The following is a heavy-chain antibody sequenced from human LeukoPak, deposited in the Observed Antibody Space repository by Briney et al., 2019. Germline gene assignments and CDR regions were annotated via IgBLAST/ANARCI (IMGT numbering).Heavy chain of an antibody. Sequence: PGGSLRLSCAASGFTFSSYEMNWVRQAPGKGLEWVSSISTSSSYIYYADSVKGRFTISRDNARNSLYLQMNSLRAEDTAVYYCARGGVGVTLISWSDYWGQGTLVTVSS. D-gene: IGHD1-26*01. J-gene: IGHJ4*02. CDR3: ARGGVGVTLISWSDY. V-gene: IGHV3-21*01. CDR1: GFTFSSYE. CDR2: ISTSSSYI.